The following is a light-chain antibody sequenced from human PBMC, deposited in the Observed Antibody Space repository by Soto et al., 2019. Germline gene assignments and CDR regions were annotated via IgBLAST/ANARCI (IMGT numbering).Light chain of an antibody. CDR3: QQSYSTLGT. CDR2: AAS. J-gene: IGKJ2*01. CDR1: HSINNY. Sequence: IQMTQSPSSLSASVGDRVIITCRSDHSINNYLNWYQQRPGKVPKLLIYAASTLQSGVPSRFSGSGSGRVFTLTINSLQPEDFATYYLQQSYSTLGTFGRGTRVEI. V-gene: IGKV1-39*01.